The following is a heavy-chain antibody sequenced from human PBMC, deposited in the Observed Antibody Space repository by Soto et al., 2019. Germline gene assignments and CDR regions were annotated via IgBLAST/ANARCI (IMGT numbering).Heavy chain of an antibody. V-gene: IGHV1-18*01. D-gene: IGHD3-3*01. CDR3: ARGSYDFWSCYHRYYWYFDL. Sequence: QVQLVQSGAEVKKPGASVKVSFKASVYTFTSYGISWVREAPGQGLERMGWISAYNCNTNYAQKLEGRVTMTTDTSTSTAYMELRSLRSEDTAVYYCARGSYDFWSCYHRYYWYFDLWGRGTLVTVSS. CDR1: VYTFTSYG. J-gene: IGHJ2*01. CDR2: ISAYNCNT.